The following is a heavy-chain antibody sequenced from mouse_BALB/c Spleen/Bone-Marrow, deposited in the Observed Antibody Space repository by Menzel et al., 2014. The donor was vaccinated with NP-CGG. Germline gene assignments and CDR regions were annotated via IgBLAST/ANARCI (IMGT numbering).Heavy chain of an antibody. Sequence: EVQVVESGGGLVQPGGSRKLSCAASRFTFXDYGMAWVRQAPGKGPEWVAFISNLAYSIYYADTVTGRFTISRENAKNTLYLEMSSLRSEDTAMYYCARDYYGSSYWYFDVWGAGTTVTVSS. J-gene: IGHJ1*01. CDR2: ISNLAYSI. CDR1: RFTFXDYG. CDR3: ARDYYGSSYWYFDV. D-gene: IGHD1-1*01. V-gene: IGHV5-15*02.